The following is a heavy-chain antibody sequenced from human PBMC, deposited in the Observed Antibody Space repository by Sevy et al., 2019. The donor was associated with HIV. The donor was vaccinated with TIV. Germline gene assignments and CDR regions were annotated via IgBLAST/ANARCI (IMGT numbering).Heavy chain of an antibody. CDR1: GFTFSNAL. CDR3: TSHYYDSSGYYLVDY. J-gene: IGHJ4*02. D-gene: IGHD3-22*01. V-gene: IGHV3-15*07. CDR2: IKSKTDGGTT. Sequence: GGSLRLSCAASGFTFSNALMNWVRQAPGKGLEWVGRIKSKTDGGTTDYAAPVKGRFTISRDDSKNTLYLQMNSLKTEDTAVYYCTSHYYDSSGYYLVDYWGQGTLVTVSS.